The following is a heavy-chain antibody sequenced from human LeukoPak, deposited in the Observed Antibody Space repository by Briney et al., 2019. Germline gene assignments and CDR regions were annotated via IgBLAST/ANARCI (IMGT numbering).Heavy chain of an antibody. CDR3: AKGRITMIVVVIFDY. J-gene: IGHJ4*02. V-gene: IGHV3-23*01. D-gene: IGHD3-22*01. CDR1: GFTFSSYA. CDR2: FSGSGGST. Sequence: GGSLRLSCAASGFTFSSYAMRWVRQAPGKGLGWVSAFSGSGGSTYYADSGKGRFTISRDNSKNTLYLQMNSLRAEDTAVYYCAKGRITMIVVVIFDYWGQGTLVTVSS.